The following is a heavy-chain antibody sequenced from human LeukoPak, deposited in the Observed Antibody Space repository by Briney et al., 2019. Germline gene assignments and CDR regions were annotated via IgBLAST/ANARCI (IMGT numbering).Heavy chain of an antibody. CDR1: GGSISSYY. J-gene: IGHJ6*03. D-gene: IGHD4-23*01. V-gene: IGHV4-4*07. Sequence: TSETLSLTCTVSGGSISSYYWSWIRQPAGKGLEWIGRIYTSGSNNYNPSLKSRVTMSVDTSKNQFSLKLSSVTAADTAMYYCAREVADYGGYYYYHYMDVWGKGTTVTISS. CDR3: AREVADYGGYYYYHYMDV. CDR2: IYTSGSN.